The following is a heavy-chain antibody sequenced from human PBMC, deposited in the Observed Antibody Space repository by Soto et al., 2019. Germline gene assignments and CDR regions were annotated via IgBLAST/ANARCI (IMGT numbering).Heavy chain of an antibody. Sequence: WGSLRLSCAASGFTFSSYTMNWVRQAPGRGLEWVSSIGTSPSYIYYADSVKGRFTISRDNAKNSLFLQMNSLRADDTAVYYCARDSVRDYLSDYYGMDVWGKGTRVTASS. CDR1: GFTFSSYT. CDR2: IGTSPSYI. D-gene: IGHD4-17*01. CDR3: ARDSVRDYLSDYYGMDV. J-gene: IGHJ6*04. V-gene: IGHV3-21*01.